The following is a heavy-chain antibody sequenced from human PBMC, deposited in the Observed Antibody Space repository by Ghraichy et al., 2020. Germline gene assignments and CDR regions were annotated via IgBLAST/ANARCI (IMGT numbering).Heavy chain of an antibody. CDR2: IYHSGST. CDR1: GGSIISSNW. J-gene: IGHJ4*02. Sequence: SETLSLTCAVSGGSIISSNWWSWVRQPPGKGLEWIGEIYHSGSTNYNPSLKSRVTISVDKSKNQFSLKLSSVTAADTAVYYCAGQDPTGGNDYWGQGTLVTVSS. D-gene: IGHD3-16*01. CDR3: AGQDPTGGNDY. V-gene: IGHV4-4*02.